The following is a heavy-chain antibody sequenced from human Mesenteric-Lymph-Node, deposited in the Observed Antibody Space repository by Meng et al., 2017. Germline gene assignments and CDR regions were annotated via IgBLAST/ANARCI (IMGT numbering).Heavy chain of an antibody. V-gene: IGHV3-23*01. D-gene: IGHD2-2*01. CDR2: ISGGGDT. CDR3: AKDRSSASSYALDY. Sequence: GESLKISCAASGFTFSSYAMSWVRQSPEKGLEWVSVISGGGDTYHADSVKGRFTISRDNSKSTLYLQMSSLRAEDSAIYYCAKDRSSASSYALDYWGQGNLVTVSS. J-gene: IGHJ4*02. CDR1: GFTFSSYA.